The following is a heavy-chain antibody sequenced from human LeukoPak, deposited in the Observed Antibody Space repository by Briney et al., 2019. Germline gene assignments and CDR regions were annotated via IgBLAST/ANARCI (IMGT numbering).Heavy chain of an antibody. V-gene: IGHV4-39*01. CDR2: IYYSGST. CDR1: GGSISSSNYY. D-gene: IGHD2-2*01. CDR3: ARRGIGYCSSSSCPNAFDI. J-gene: IGHJ3*02. Sequence: SETLSLTCTVSGGSISSSNYYWGWIRQPPGKGLEWIGSIYYSGSTYYNPSLKGRLTISVDTSKNQFSLKLRSVTATDTAVYYCARRGIGYCSSSSCPNAFDIWGQGTMVTVSS.